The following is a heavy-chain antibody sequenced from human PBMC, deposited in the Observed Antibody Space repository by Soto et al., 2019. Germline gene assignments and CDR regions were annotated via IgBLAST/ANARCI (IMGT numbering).Heavy chain of an antibody. CDR3: ARAHCSGDSCPNGLGY. CDR2: INSDESSR. J-gene: IGHJ4*02. Sequence: EMQLVESGGGLVQPGGSLRLSCAASGLTFSTYWMHWVRQAPGKGRVWVSRINSDESSRSYADSVKGRFTISRDNAKNTLYLQMNSLRAEDTAVYYCARAHCSGDSCPNGLGYWGQGTLVTVSS. CDR1: GLTFSTYW. V-gene: IGHV3-74*01. D-gene: IGHD2-15*01.